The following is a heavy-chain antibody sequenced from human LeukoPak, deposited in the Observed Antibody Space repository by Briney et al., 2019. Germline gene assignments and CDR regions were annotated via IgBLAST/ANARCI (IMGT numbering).Heavy chain of an antibody. J-gene: IGHJ2*01. V-gene: IGHV4-59*08. CDR1: GGSISSYY. Sequence: SETPSLTCIVSGGSISSYYWSWIRQPPGKGLEWIGYIDYSGSTNYNPSLKSRVTISVDTSRNQISLKLSSVTAADTAVYYCARVKYHYGSGSPSYWYFDPWGRGTLVAVSS. D-gene: IGHD3-10*01. CDR3: ARVKYHYGSGSPSYWYFDP. CDR2: IDYSGST.